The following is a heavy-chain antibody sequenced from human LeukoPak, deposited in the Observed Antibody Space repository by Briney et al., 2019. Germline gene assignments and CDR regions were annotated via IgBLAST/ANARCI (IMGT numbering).Heavy chain of an antibody. V-gene: IGHV3-33*01. CDR3: AREPGSSAKAFDI. D-gene: IGHD6-19*01. Sequence: GGSLRLSCAASGFTFSSYGMHWVRQAPGKGLEWVAVIWYDGSNKYYADSVKGRFTISRDSSKNTLYLQMNSLRAEDTAVYYCAREPGSSAKAFDIWGQGTMVTVSS. J-gene: IGHJ3*02. CDR2: IWYDGSNK. CDR1: GFTFSSYG.